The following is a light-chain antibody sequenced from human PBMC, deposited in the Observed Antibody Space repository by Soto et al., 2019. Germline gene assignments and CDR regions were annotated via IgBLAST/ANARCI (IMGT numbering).Light chain of an antibody. V-gene: IGLV1-47*02. CDR3: AAWADSLSGYV. CDR1: PSSIGSNY. J-gene: IGLJ1*01. CDR2: SNN. Sequence: QSALTEPPSASRTPGQRVTSSCSRSPSSIGSNYVYWYQQLPGTAPKLLIYSNNQRPSGVPDRFSGSKSGTSASLAISGLRSEDEADYYCAAWADSLSGYVVGTGTKVT.